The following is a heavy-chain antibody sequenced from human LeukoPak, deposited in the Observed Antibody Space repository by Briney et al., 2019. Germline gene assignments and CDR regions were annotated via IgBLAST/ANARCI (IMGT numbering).Heavy chain of an antibody. D-gene: IGHD3-10*01. CDR2: ISSSGSTI. CDR1: GFTFSSYE. J-gene: IGHJ4*02. CDR3: AREKGRNYFDY. Sequence: GGSLRLSCAVSGFTFSSYEINWVRQAPGKGLEWVSYISSSGSTIYYADSVKGRFTISRDNAKNSLYLQMNSLRAEDTAVYYCAREKGRNYFDYWGQGTLVTVCS. V-gene: IGHV3-48*03.